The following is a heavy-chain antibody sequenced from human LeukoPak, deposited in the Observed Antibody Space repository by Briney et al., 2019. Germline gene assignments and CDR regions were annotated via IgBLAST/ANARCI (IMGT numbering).Heavy chain of an antibody. Sequence: ASETLSLSCTVSGGSISSYYWSWIRQPPGKGLEWIGYIYYSGSTNYNPSLKSRVTISVDTSKNQFSLKLSSVAAADTAVYYCARAGLWSSGWYDYWGQGTLVTVSS. J-gene: IGHJ4*02. CDR2: IYYSGST. D-gene: IGHD6-19*01. CDR3: ARAGLWSSGWYDY. V-gene: IGHV4-59*01. CDR1: GGSISSYY.